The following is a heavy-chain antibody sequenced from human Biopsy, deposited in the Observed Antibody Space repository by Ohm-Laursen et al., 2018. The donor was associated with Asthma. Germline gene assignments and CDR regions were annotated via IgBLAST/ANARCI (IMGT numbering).Heavy chain of an antibody. J-gene: IGHJ6*02. V-gene: IGHV1-2*04. CDR1: GYTFTGYY. CDR2: INPNSGGT. D-gene: IGHD5-12*01. Sequence: GASVKVSCKASGYTFTGYYMHWVRQAPGQGLEWMGWINPNSGGTNYAQKFQGWVTMTRDTSISTAYMELSRLRSDDTAVYYCARGYSGSDRIVCCYSGLEVWGQGTTVTVSS. CDR3: ARGYSGSDRIVCCYSGLEV.